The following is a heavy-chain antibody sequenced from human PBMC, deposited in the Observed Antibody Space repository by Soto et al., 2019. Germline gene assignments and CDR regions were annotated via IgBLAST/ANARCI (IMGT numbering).Heavy chain of an antibody. CDR1: GGTFSSYA. V-gene: IGHV1-69*13. CDR2: IIPIFGTA. J-gene: IGHJ4*02. Sequence: GASVKVSCKASGGTFSSYAISWVRQAPGQGLEWMGGIIPIFGTANYAQKFQGRVTITADESTSTAYMELSSLRSEDTAVYYCARSGMSGYDYAGSPFDYWGQGPLVTVSS. D-gene: IGHD5-12*01. CDR3: ARSGMSGYDYAGSPFDY.